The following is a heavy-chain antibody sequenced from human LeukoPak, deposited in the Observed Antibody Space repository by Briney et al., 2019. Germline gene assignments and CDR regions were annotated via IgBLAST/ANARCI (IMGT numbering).Heavy chain of an antibody. CDR3: ARDMSGWKHYFDY. Sequence: PGGSLRLSCAASGFTFNTYTMNWVRQAPGKGLEWVSYISGSSSAIYYADSVKGRFTISRDNAKNSLYLQMNSLRAEDTAVYYCARDMSGWKHYFDYWGQGTLVTVSS. D-gene: IGHD6-19*01. CDR1: GFTFNTYT. CDR2: ISGSSSAI. J-gene: IGHJ4*02. V-gene: IGHV3-48*01.